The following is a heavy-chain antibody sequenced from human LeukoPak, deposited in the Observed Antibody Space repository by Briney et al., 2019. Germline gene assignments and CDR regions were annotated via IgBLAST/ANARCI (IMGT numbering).Heavy chain of an antibody. CDR3: ARGRYTYYDFWSGYFQPFDY. J-gene: IGHJ4*02. Sequence: GGSLRLSCAASGFTFSSYSMNWVRQAPGKGLEWVSYISSSSSTIYYADSVKGRFTISRDNAKNSLYLQMNSLRAEDTAVYYCARGRYTYYDFWSGYFQPFDYWGQGTLVTVSS. D-gene: IGHD3-3*01. V-gene: IGHV3-48*04. CDR2: ISSSSSTI. CDR1: GFTFSSYS.